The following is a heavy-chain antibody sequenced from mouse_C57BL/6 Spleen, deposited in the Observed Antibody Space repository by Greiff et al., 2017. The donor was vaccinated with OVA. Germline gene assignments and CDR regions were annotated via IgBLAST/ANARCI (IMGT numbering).Heavy chain of an antibody. CDR3: VRSAYDGYYLY. D-gene: IGHD2-3*01. J-gene: IGHJ2*01. CDR1: GYTFTSYW. Sequence: QVQLQQPGAELVKPGASVKLSCKASGYTFTSYWMQWVKQRPGQGLEWIGEIDPSDSYTNYNQKFKGKATLTVDTSSSTAYMQLSSLTSEDSAVYYCVRSAYDGYYLYWGQGTTLTVSS. V-gene: IGHV1-50*01. CDR2: IDPSDSYT.